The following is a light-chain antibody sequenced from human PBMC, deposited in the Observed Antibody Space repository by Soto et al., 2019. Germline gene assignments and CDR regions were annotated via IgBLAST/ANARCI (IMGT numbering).Light chain of an antibody. CDR2: GAS. V-gene: IGKV1-5*01. Sequence: DIQMTQSPPTLSASVGDRVTITCRASQSIRHYLAWYQQMPGKAPKLLIYGASTLQSEVPSRFSGSGSGTEFTLTISSLQPDDFGTYFCQHHNSYSQTFGQGTKVDIK. CDR3: QHHNSYSQT. J-gene: IGKJ1*01. CDR1: QSIRHY.